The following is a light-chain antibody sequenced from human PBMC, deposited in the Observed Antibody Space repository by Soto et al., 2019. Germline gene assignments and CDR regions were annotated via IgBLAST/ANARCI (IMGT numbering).Light chain of an antibody. J-gene: IGKJ4*01. V-gene: IGKV3-11*01. CDR2: DAS. CDR3: QQRSNFPLT. Sequence: EIVLTQSPATVSLSPGERATLSCRTSQSVSSYLAWYRQKPGQAPRLLIYDASNRATGIPARFSGSGSGTDFTLTISSLEPEDFVVYYCQQRSNFPLTFGGGTKVEIK. CDR1: QSVSSY.